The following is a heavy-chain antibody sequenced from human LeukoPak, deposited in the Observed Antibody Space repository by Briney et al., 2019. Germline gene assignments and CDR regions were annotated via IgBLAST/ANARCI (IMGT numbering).Heavy chain of an antibody. Sequence: GGSLRLSCAASGFTFSSYWMNWVRQAPGKGLVWVSRIASDGSSTTYADSVKGRFSISRDNAKNTLYLQMNSLRDEDTAVYYCASSGSYRFDYWGQGTLVTVSS. CDR2: IASDGSST. D-gene: IGHD1-26*01. J-gene: IGHJ4*02. V-gene: IGHV3-74*01. CDR3: ASSGSYRFDY. CDR1: GFTFSSYW.